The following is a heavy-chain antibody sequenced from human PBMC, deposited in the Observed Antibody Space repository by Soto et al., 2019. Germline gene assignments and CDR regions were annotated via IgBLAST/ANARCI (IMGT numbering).Heavy chain of an antibody. V-gene: IGHV4-30-2*01. CDR2: IYHSGST. J-gene: IGHJ4*02. D-gene: IGHD5-12*01. CDR3: AAGGGLPRYY. Sequence: QLQLQESGSGLVKPSQTLSLTCAVSGGSISSGGYSWSWIRQPPGKGLEWIGYIYHSGSTYYNPSLKSRVTIAVYRSKKQFSLKLSSVTAADTAVYYCAAGGGLPRYYWGQGTLVTVSS. CDR1: GGSISSGGYS.